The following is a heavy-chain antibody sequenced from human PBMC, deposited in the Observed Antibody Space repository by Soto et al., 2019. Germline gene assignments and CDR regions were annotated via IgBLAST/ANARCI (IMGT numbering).Heavy chain of an antibody. CDR1: YG. V-gene: IGHV3-23*01. CDR3: AKARLGGDFDY. CDR2: ISGTGGST. D-gene: IGHD2-21*01. J-gene: IGHJ4*02. Sequence: YGGSCVLQAPGKGIEWVATISGTGGSTYYADSVKGRFTISIDNSKNTLYLQMNSRRVEDTAVYNCAKARLGGDFDYWGQGTQVTVSS.